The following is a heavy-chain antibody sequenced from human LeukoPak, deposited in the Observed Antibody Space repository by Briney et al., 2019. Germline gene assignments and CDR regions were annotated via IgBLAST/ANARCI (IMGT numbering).Heavy chain of an antibody. V-gene: IGHV4-59*01. CDR2: IYYSGST. D-gene: IGHD6-13*01. CDR3: ATTSHSSSWTYFDY. CDR1: GGSISSYY. J-gene: IGHJ4*02. Sequence: PSETLSLTCTVSGGSISSYYWSWIRQPPGKGLEWIGYIYYSGSTNYNPSLKSRVTISVDTSKNQFSLKLSSVTAADTAVYYCATTSHSSSWTYFDYWGQGTLVTDSS.